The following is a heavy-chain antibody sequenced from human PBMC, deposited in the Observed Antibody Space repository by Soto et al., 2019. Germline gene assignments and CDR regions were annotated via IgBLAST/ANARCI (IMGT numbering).Heavy chain of an antibody. J-gene: IGHJ4*02. CDR2: INPSGGST. D-gene: IGHD2-2*01. CDR1: GYTFTSYY. CDR3: ARGRGSLIVVVPAGLYYFDY. Sequence: ASVKVSCKASGYTFTSYYMHWVRQAPGQGLEWMGIINPSGGSTSYAQKFQGRVTMTRDTSTSTVYMELSSLRSEDTAVYYCARGRGSLIVVVPAGLYYFDYWGQGTLVTVSS. V-gene: IGHV1-46*03.